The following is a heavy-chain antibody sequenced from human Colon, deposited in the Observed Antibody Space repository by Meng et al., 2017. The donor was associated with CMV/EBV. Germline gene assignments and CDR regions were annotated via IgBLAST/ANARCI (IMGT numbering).Heavy chain of an antibody. D-gene: IGHD1-26*01. V-gene: IGHV4-30-4*01. CDR2: IYYSGST. J-gene: IGHJ4*02. Sequence: VSGGSISSGAFYWRWVRQPPGKGLEWIGFIYYSGSTYDNPSLRSRVTMSVDTSKNQFSLNLTSVTAADTAVYYCARDRQGSGSYTDYWGQGTLVTVS. CDR1: GGSISSGAFY. CDR3: ARDRQGSGSYTDY.